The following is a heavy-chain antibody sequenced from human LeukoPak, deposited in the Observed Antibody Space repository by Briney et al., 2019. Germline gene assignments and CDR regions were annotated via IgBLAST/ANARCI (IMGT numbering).Heavy chain of an antibody. V-gene: IGHV3-21*01. CDR1: GFTFSSYS. Sequence: GGSLRLSCAASGFTFSSYSMNWVRRAPGKGLEWVSSISSSSSYIYYADSVKGRFTISRDNAKNSLYLQMNSLRAEDTAVYYCARASIVGATRAFDIWGQGTMVTVSS. CDR3: ARASIVGATRAFDI. D-gene: IGHD1-26*01. CDR2: ISSSSSYI. J-gene: IGHJ3*02.